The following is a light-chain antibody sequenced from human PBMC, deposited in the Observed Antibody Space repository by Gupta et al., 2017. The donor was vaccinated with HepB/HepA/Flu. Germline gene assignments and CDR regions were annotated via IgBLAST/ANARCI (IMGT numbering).Light chain of an antibody. CDR2: DTN. Sequence: AAPPVTPLPASPGRTVTMNCGYITGTVTSSHYPYWFQQKPGQAPTKLIYDTNNKHPRILGQLRADVCGAKVMQILTGAQGEDEDDYYYTLQICEGRVFGGGTKLTVL. J-gene: IGLJ3*02. CDR3: TLQICEGRV. CDR1: TGTVTSSHY. V-gene: IGLV7-46*01.